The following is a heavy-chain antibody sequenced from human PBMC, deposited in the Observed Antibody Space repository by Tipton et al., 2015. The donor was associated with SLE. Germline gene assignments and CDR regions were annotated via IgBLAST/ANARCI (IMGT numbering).Heavy chain of an antibody. V-gene: IGHV3-30*02. J-gene: IGHJ2*01. CDR3: AVPSYDTLGYWYFDL. CDR2: IRFDGSKK. Sequence: SLRLSCAAPGFTFSSYGIHWVRQAPGKGLEWVAMIRFDGSKKYYGDSVKGRFTISRDNSQNTLFLQLNSLRAEDTAVYYCAVPSYDTLGYWYFDLWGRGTLVTVSS. D-gene: IGHD3-22*01. CDR1: GFTFSSYG.